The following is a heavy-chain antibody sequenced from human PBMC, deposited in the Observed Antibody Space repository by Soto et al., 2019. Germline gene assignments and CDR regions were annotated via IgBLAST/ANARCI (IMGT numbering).Heavy chain of an antibody. D-gene: IGHD1-26*01. CDR1: GASISSYY. CDR2: SYYSGST. CDR3: AREYSGSYQVFDY. Sequence: SETLSLTCTVSGASISSYYWSWIRQPPGKGLEWIGFSYYSGSTTYNPSLKSRVTISVDTSKNQFSLKLNSVTAADTAVYYCAREYSGSYQVFDYWGQGTLVTVSS. J-gene: IGHJ4*02. V-gene: IGHV4-59*01.